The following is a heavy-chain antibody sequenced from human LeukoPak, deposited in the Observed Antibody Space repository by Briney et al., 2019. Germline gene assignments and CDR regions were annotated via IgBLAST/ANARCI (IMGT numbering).Heavy chain of an antibody. D-gene: IGHD5-18*01. V-gene: IGHV4-59*01. CDR2: IYNSGST. J-gene: IGHJ4*02. CDR1: GGSISGYY. CDR3: ARCFADTALDY. Sequence: SETLSLTCTVSGGSISGYYWSWIRQSPGEGLEWIGYIYNSGSTTYNPSLKSRVTISVDTSKNQFSLKLSSVTAADTAVYYCARCFADTALDYWGQGTPVTVSS.